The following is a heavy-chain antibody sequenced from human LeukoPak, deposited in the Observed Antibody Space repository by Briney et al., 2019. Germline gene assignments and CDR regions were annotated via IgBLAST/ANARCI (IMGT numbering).Heavy chain of an antibody. J-gene: IGHJ4*02. D-gene: IGHD2-8*01. V-gene: IGHV3-21*01. Sequence: GGSLRLSCAASGFTLSSYSMNWVRQAPGKWLEWVSSISSSSSYIYYADSVKGRFTISRDNAKNSLYLQMNSLRAEDTAVYYCARVLMVYAMDYWGQGTLVTVSS. CDR3: ARVLMVYAMDY. CDR2: ISSSSSYI. CDR1: GFTLSSYS.